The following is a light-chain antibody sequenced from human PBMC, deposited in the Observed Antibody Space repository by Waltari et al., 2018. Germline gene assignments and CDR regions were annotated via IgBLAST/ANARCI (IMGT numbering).Light chain of an antibody. J-gene: IGLJ3*02. CDR1: SSDVARYNY. CDR2: EVS. CDR3: SSYAGSNNLV. Sequence: QSALTLPPPAPGSPVQSVPISCSGPSSDVARYNYVSWYQQHPGKAPTLMNYEVSKRPSGVPDRFSGSKAGNTASLTVSGLQAEDEADYYCSSYAGSNNLVFGGGTKLTVL. V-gene: IGLV2-8*01.